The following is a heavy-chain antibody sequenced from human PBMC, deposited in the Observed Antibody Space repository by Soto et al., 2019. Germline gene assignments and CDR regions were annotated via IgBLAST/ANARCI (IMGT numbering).Heavy chain of an antibody. CDR3: ATAYYNFWSGFSQKYYFDF. D-gene: IGHD3-3*01. J-gene: IGHJ4*02. Sequence: TSETLSLTCAVYGGSFSGYYWNWIRQPPGKGLKWIGEINHSGSTNYNPSLKSRVTISLDTSKNQFSLRLSSVTAADTAVYYCATAYYNFWSGFSQKYYFDFWGQGTLVTVSS. CDR1: GGSFSGYY. CDR2: INHSGST. V-gene: IGHV4-34*01.